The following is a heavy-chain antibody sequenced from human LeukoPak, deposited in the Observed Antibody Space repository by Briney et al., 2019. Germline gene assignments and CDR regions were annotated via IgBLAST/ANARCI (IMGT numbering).Heavy chain of an antibody. CDR1: GFTFSSYA. CDR2: ISGSGGST. CDR3: AKDLGGPQWVMAPLSGWDY. Sequence: GGSLRLSCAASGFTFSSYAMSWVRQAPGKGLEWVSAISGSGGSTYYADSVKGRFTISRDNSKNTLYLQMNSLRAEDTAVYYCAKDLGGPQWVMAPLSGWDYWGQGTLVTVSS. V-gene: IGHV3-23*01. D-gene: IGHD1-26*01. J-gene: IGHJ4*02.